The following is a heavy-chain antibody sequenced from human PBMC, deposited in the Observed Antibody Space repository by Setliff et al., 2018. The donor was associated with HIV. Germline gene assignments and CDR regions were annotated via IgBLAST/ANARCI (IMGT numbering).Heavy chain of an antibody. CDR2: IYHSGST. Sequence: NPSETLSLTCAVSGSSISNAYYWGWIRQPPGKGLEWIGSIYHSGSTYYNPSLKSRVTISVDTSKNQFSLKLSSVTAADTAVYFCARDSFTVDYFMDVWGKGTPVTVS. V-gene: IGHV4-38-2*02. D-gene: IGHD3-10*01. CDR1: GSSISNAYY. J-gene: IGHJ6*03. CDR3: ARDSFTVDYFMDV.